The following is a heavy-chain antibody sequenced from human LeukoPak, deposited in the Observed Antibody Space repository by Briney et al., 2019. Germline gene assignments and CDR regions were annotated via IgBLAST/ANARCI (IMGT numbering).Heavy chain of an antibody. V-gene: IGHV3-23*01. CDR3: AKDPRFGEFPFFDY. CDR1: GFTFNNYA. J-gene: IGHJ4*02. CDR2: ISGSGGST. D-gene: IGHD3-10*01. Sequence: PGGSLRLSRAASGFTFNNYAMNWVRQAPGKGLEWVSAISGSGGSTYYADSVKGRFTISRDNSKNTLYLQMNSLRAEDTAVYYCAKDPRFGEFPFFDYWGQGTLVTVSS.